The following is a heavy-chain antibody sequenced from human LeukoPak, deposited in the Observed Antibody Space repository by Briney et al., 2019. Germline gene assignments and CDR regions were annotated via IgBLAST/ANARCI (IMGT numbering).Heavy chain of an antibody. CDR1: GLTVADYG. CDR3: ARDLSASWYSLGF. J-gene: IGHJ4*02. Sequence: GGSLRLSCAASGLTVADYGMSWVRQAPRKGLEWVSGIDWSGESTSYADSVKGRFTISRDNSENTLYLHMNNLRAEDTAFYYCARDLSASWYSLGFWGRGTLVTVSS. V-gene: IGHV3-20*04. D-gene: IGHD6-13*01. CDR2: IDWSGEST.